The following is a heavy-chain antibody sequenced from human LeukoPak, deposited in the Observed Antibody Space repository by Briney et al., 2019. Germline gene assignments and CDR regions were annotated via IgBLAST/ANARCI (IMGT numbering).Heavy chain of an antibody. CDR2: ISSSGSTI. Sequence: GGSLRLSCAASGFTFSSYEMNWVRQAPGKGLEWVSYISSSGSTIYYADSVKGRFTISRDNAKNSLYLQMNSLRAEDTAVYYCARSTVTTPDYWGQGTLVTVSS. CDR1: GFTFSSYE. V-gene: IGHV3-48*03. D-gene: IGHD4-17*01. CDR3: ARSTVTTPDY. J-gene: IGHJ4*02.